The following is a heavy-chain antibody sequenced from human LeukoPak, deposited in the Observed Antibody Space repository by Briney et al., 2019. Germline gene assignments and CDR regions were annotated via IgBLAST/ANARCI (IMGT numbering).Heavy chain of an antibody. V-gene: IGHV4-34*01. Sequence: SETLSLTCAVYGGSFSGYYWSWIRQPPGKGLEWIGEINRSGSTNYNPSLKSRVTISVDTSKNQFSLKLSSVTAADTAVYYCARRITMVRGFNYWGQGTLVTVSS. J-gene: IGHJ4*02. D-gene: IGHD3-10*01. CDR1: GGSFSGYY. CDR2: INRSGST. CDR3: ARRITMVRGFNY.